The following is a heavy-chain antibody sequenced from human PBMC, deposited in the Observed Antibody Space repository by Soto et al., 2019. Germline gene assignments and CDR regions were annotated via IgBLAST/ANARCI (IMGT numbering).Heavy chain of an antibody. J-gene: IGHJ4*02. D-gene: IGHD5-12*01. V-gene: IGHV1-69*12. CDR2: IIPIFGTA. CDR3: ASQRGYSGYDSDY. Sequence: QVQLVQSGAEVKKPGSSVKVSCKASGGTFSSYAISWVRQAPGQGLEWMGGIIPIFGTANYAQKFQGRARITADESTSKAYMELSSLRSEDTAVYYCASQRGYSGYDSDYWGQGTLVTVSS. CDR1: GGTFSSYA.